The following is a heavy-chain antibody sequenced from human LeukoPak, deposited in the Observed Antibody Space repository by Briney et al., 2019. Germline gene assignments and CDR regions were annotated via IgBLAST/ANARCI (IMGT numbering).Heavy chain of an antibody. CDR2: IIPIFGTA. CDR1: GGTFSSYA. Sequence: SVKVSYKASGGTFSSYAISWVRQAPGQGLEWMGGIIPIFGTANYAQKFQGRVTITTDESTSTAYMELSSLRSEDTAVYYCARALDNWNYGGGYFDYWGHGTLVTVSS. J-gene: IGHJ4*01. V-gene: IGHV1-69*05. D-gene: IGHD1-7*01. CDR3: ARALDNWNYGGGYFDY.